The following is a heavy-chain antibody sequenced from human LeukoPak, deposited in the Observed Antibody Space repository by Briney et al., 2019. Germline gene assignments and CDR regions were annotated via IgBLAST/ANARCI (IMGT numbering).Heavy chain of an antibody. CDR1: GFTFSDHN. Sequence: PGGSLRLSCAASGFTFSDHNMDWIRQAPGKGLEWIGRSRNKVNSYTTDYAASVRDRFTFSRDESKNSVYLQMNSLKTEDTAVYYCAWGDAYCSGDCSSDWGQGTLVTVSA. CDR2: SRNKVNSYTT. CDR3: AWGDAYCSGDCSSD. V-gene: IGHV3-72*01. D-gene: IGHD2-21*02. J-gene: IGHJ4*02.